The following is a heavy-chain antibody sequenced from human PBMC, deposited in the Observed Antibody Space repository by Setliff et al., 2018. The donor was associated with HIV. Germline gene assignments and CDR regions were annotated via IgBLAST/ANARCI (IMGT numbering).Heavy chain of an antibody. CDR2: INPDGRQR. CDR3: ARPGLAVADYDAFDI. CDR1: GFTFTTYW. Sequence: PGGSLRLSCAVSGFTFTTYWMTWVRQAPGKGLEWVANINPDGRQRNYADSVKGRFTISRDNADNSLYLHVNSLRAEDTAVYYCARPGLAVADYDAFDIWGQGTMVTVSS. V-gene: IGHV3-7*01. D-gene: IGHD6-19*01. J-gene: IGHJ3*02.